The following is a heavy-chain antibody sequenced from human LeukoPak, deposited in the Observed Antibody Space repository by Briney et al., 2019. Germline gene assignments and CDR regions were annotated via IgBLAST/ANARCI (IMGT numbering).Heavy chain of an antibody. CDR1: GFTFNNYG. CDR3: AKCDGETEFDY. D-gene: IGHD3-10*01. Sequence: PGGSLRLSCAASGFTFNNYGMHWVRQAPGKGLEWVALIQPAGNDKYYADSVKGRFTVSRDNSKNTLYLQLNSLKVEDTAVYYCAKCDGETEFDYWGQGTLVTVSS. V-gene: IGHV3-30*02. J-gene: IGHJ4*02. CDR2: IQPAGNDK.